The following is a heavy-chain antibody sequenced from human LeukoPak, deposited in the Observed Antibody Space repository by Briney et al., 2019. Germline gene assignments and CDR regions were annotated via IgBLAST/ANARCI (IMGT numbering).Heavy chain of an antibody. Sequence: GESLKISCKGSGYSFTNYWIAWVRQMPGTGLEWMGIIHPDDSDTRYSPSFQGQVTISADKSISTAYLQWSSLKASDTAMYYCARIWLRAFDIWGQGTMVTVSS. J-gene: IGHJ3*02. D-gene: IGHD3-16*01. V-gene: IGHV5-51*01. CDR3: ARIWLRAFDI. CDR1: GYSFTNYW. CDR2: IHPDDSDT.